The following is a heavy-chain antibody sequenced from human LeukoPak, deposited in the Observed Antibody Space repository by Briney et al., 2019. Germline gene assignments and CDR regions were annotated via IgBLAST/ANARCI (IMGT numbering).Heavy chain of an antibody. CDR3: TSHVAFDP. J-gene: IGHJ5*02. D-gene: IGHD5-12*01. Sequence: GSLSLSCAASGFTFSSYAMNWVRQAPGKGLEWVGRIKSKNVGGTTDYAAPVKGRFTISRDDSKNTVYLQMNSLKIEDTAVYYCTSHVAFDPWGQGTLVTVSS. CDR1: GFTFSSYA. CDR2: IKSKNVGGTT. V-gene: IGHV3-15*01.